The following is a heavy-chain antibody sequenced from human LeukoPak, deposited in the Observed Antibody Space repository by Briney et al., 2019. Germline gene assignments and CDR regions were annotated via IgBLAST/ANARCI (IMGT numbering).Heavy chain of an antibody. CDR1: GGSISGYY. CDR3: ARHQAEAGFRGDFDY. Sequence: SETLSLTCTVSGGSISGYYWSWLRQSPGKGRVWIGYIYYSGSTNYTPSLKSRVTISVDTSRNQFSLKLRSVTAADAAVYYCARHQAEAGFRGDFDYWGQGTLVTVSS. V-gene: IGHV4-59*01. D-gene: IGHD6-13*01. J-gene: IGHJ4*02. CDR2: IYYSGST.